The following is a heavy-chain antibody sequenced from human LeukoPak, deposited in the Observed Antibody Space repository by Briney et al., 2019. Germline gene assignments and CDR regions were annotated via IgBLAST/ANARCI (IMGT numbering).Heavy chain of an antibody. CDR3: GSTNYNPSLKSRVTISVDTSKNQFSLKLSSVTAADTAVYYCARLRFTDYYYNGMDV. J-gene: IGHJ6*02. V-gene: IGHV4-59*08. Sequence: PSETLSLTCIVSGGSISSYYWSWIRQPPGKGLEWIGYIYYSGSTNYNPSLKSRVTVSVDTSKNQFSLKLSSVTAADTAVYYCGSTNYNPSLKSRVTISVDTSKNQFSLKLSSVTAADTAVYYCARLRFTDYYYNGMDVWGQGTSVTVSS. CDR1: GGSISSYY. CDR2: IYYSGST. D-gene: IGHD3-10*01.